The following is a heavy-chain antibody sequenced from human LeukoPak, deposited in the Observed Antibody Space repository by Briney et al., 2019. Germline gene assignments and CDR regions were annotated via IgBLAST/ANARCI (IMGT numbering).Heavy chain of an antibody. CDR3: ARGTGYGYLNWFDP. J-gene: IGHJ5*02. V-gene: IGHV4-61*02. CDR2: IYTSGTT. D-gene: IGHD5-18*01. CDR1: GGSISSGSYY. Sequence: SQTLSLTCTVSGGSISSGSYYWGWIRQPAGKGLEWIGRIYTSGTTTYTPSLKSRVTISVDTSKNQFSLKLSSVTAADTAVYYCARGTGYGYLNWFDPWGQGTLVTVSS.